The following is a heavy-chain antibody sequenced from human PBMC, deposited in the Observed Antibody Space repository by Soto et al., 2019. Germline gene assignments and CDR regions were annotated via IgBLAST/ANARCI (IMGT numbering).Heavy chain of an antibody. V-gene: IGHV1-69*01. Sequence: QVQLVQSGAEVKKPGSSVKVSCKASGGTFSSYAISWVRQAPGQGLEWMGGIIPIFGTANYAQKFQGRVTITADESTSTGYMEMSSLRSEDTAVYYCARDLKRYYDSSGYGYYYYGMYVWGQGTTVTVSS. D-gene: IGHD3-22*01. CDR1: GGTFSSYA. J-gene: IGHJ6*02. CDR3: ARDLKRYYDSSGYGYYYYGMYV. CDR2: IIPIFGTA.